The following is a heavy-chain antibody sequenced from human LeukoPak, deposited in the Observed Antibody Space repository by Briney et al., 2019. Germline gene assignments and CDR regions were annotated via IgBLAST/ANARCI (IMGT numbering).Heavy chain of an antibody. Sequence: GASVKVSCKGSGYTFTSYGISWVRQAPGLGLEWMGWISGYNGNTKYAQKLQGRVTMTTDTSTSTAYMELRALRSDDTAVYFCARDLDVDKAMVPGYMDVWGKGTTVTVSS. CDR1: GYTFTSYG. CDR2: ISGYNGNT. D-gene: IGHD5-18*01. J-gene: IGHJ6*03. V-gene: IGHV1-18*01. CDR3: ARDLDVDKAMVPGYMDV.